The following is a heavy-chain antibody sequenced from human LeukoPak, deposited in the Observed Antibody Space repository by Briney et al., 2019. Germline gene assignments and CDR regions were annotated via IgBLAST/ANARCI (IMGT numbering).Heavy chain of an antibody. D-gene: IGHD1-14*01. J-gene: IGHJ3*02. CDR2: IYSDGSRT. Sequence: PGGSLRLSCAGSGFTLSSNWMHWVRQGPGKGLVWVSRIYSDGSRTNYADSVKGRFTISGDNAKNTLYLQMNSLRAEDTAVYYCARDLLGGEPGKPSYAFDIWGQGTMVTVSS. CDR1: GFTLSSNW. V-gene: IGHV3-74*01. CDR3: ARDLLGGEPGKPSYAFDI.